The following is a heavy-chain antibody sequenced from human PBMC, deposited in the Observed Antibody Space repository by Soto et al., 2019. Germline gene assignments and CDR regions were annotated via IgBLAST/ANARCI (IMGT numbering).Heavy chain of an antibody. J-gene: IGHJ6*02. CDR2: ISYDGSNK. V-gene: IGHV3-30*18. D-gene: IGHD3-10*01. Sequence: QVQLVESGGGVVQPGRSLRLSCAASGFTFSSYGMHWVRQAPGKGLEWVAVISYDGSNKYYADSVKGRFTISRDNSKNTLYLQMTGLRAEDTAVYYCAKDGLRGYYGSGSYYSPPYGMDVWGQGTTVTVSS. CDR1: GFTFSSYG. CDR3: AKDGLRGYYGSGSYYSPPYGMDV.